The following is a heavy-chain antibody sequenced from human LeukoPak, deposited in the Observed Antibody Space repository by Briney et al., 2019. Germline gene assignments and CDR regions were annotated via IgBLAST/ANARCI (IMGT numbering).Heavy chain of an antibody. Sequence: PGGSLRLSCAASGFTFSSYAMHWARQAPGKGREWVASINHNGNVNYYVDSVKGRFTISRDNAKNSLYLQMSNLRAEDTAVYFCARGGGLDVWGQGATVTVSS. J-gene: IGHJ6*02. V-gene: IGHV3-7*03. CDR3: ARGGGLDV. D-gene: IGHD3-16*01. CDR2: INHNGNVN. CDR1: GFTFSSYA.